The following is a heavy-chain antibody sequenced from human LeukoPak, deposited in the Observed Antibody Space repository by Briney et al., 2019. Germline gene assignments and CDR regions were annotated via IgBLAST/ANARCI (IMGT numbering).Heavy chain of an antibody. CDR1: GFTVSSNY. CDR2: IYSGGST. CDR3: ATVSEFGDYRFDS. D-gene: IGHD4-17*01. Sequence: GGSLRLSCAASGFTVSSNYMSWVRQAPGKGLEWVSVIYSGGSTYYADSVKGRFTISRDNSRNSLFLQISSLRAEDTAVYYCATVSEFGDYRFDSWGQGTLVTVSS. J-gene: IGHJ4*02. V-gene: IGHV3-53*01.